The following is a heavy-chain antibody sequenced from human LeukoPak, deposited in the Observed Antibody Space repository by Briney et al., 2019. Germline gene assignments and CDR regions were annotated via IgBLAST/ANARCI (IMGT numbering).Heavy chain of an antibody. V-gene: IGHV4-34*01. J-gene: IGHJ4*02. CDR1: GGSFSGYY. CDR2: INHSGST. CDR3: ASRLRLGELSF. Sequence: SETLSLTCAVYGGSFSGYYWSWIRQPPGKGLEWIGEINHSGSTNYNPSLKSRVTISVDTSKNQFSLKLSSVTAADTAVYYCASRLRLGELSFWGQGTLVTVSS. D-gene: IGHD3-16*02.